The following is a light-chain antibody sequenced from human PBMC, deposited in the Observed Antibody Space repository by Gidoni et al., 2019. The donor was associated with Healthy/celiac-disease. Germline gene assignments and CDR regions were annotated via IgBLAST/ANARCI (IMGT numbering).Light chain of an antibody. J-gene: IGKJ5*01. CDR3: QQYYGTPIT. Sequence: DIVMTQSPDSLAVSLGARATINCKSSQSILYSSNNKNYLAWYQQKPGQPPKLLIYWASTRESGVPDRFSGSGSGTDFTLTISSLQAEDVAVYYCQQYYGTPITFGQXTRLEIK. CDR2: WAS. CDR1: QSILYSSNNKNY. V-gene: IGKV4-1*01.